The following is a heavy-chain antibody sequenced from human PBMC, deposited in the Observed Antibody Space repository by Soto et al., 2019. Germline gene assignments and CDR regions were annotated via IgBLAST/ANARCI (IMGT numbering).Heavy chain of an antibody. CDR2: INPSGGST. CDR1: GYTFNSYG. D-gene: IGHD6-6*01. J-gene: IGHJ4*02. V-gene: IGHV1-46*02. Sequence: ASVKVSCKASGYTFNSYGISWVRQAPGQGLEWMGIINPSGGSTSYAQKFQGRVTMTRDTSTSTVYMELSSLRSEDTAVYYCASSIAARPLDYWGQGTLVTVSS. CDR3: ASSIAARPLDY.